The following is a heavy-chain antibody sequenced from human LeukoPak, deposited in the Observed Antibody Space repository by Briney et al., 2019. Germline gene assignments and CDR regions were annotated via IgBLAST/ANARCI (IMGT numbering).Heavy chain of an antibody. CDR3: ARDLGIASAAYAEYFQH. V-gene: IGHV1-69*04. CDR1: GGTFSSYA. J-gene: IGHJ1*01. Sequence: ASVKVSCKASGGTFSSYAISWVRQGPGQGLEWMGRIIPIFGIANNAQKFQGRVTITADKSTSTAYMELSSLRSEDTAVYYCARDLGIASAAYAEYFQHWGEGTLVTVFS. D-gene: IGHD6-13*01. CDR2: IIPIFGIA.